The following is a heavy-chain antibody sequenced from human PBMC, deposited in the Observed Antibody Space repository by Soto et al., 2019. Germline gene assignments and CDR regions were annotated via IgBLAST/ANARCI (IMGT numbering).Heavy chain of an antibody. CDR1: GFTFSSYG. Sequence: QVQLVESGGGVVHPGRSLRLSCAASGFTFSSYGMHWVRQAPGKGLEWVAVISYDGSNKYYADSVKGRFTISRDNSKNTLYLQMNSLRAEDTAVYYCAKDSAYYYDSSGYYYGGGLDYWGQGTLVTVSS. D-gene: IGHD3-22*01. CDR3: AKDSAYYYDSSGYYYGGGLDY. V-gene: IGHV3-30*18. CDR2: ISYDGSNK. J-gene: IGHJ4*02.